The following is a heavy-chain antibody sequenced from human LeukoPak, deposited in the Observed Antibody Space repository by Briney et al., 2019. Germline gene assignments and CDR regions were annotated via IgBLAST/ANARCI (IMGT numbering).Heavy chain of an antibody. CDR2: IIPIFGTA. J-gene: IGHJ4*02. Sequence: SVKVSCKAFGGSFSSEAISWVRQAPGQGLEWMGGIIPIFGTANYAQKFQGRVTITTDESTSTAYMEVSSLRSEDTAVYYCARDSRYCSGGSCYGYWGQGTLVTVSS. V-gene: IGHV1-69*05. D-gene: IGHD2-15*01. CDR3: ARDSRYCSGGSCYGY. CDR1: GGSFSSEA.